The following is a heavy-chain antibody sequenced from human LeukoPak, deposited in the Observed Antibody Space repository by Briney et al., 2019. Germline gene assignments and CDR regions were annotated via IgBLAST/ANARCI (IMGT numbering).Heavy chain of an antibody. D-gene: IGHD4/OR15-4a*01. J-gene: IGHJ4*02. Sequence: ASVKVSCKASGYTFTGYYMHWVRQAPGQGLEWMGWINPNSGGTNYAQKFQGRVTLTSDTSIRTTYMELSSLRSDDTAVYYCARDERYSYGDNHYPDLGFWGQGTPVTVSS. CDR2: INPNSGGT. CDR3: ARDERYSYGDNHYPDLGF. CDR1: GYTFTGYY. V-gene: IGHV1-2*02.